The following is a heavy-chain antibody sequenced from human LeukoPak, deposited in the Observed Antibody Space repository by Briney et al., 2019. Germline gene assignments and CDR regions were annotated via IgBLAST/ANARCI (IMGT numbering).Heavy chain of an antibody. V-gene: IGHV4-59*01. CDR3: ARERGGYFTGWFDP. Sequence: SETLSLTCTVSGGSISSYYWSWIRQPPGKGLEWIGYIYYSGSTNYNPSLKSRVTISVDTSKNQFSLKLSSVTAADTAVYYCARERGGYFTGWFDPWGRGTLVTVSS. J-gene: IGHJ5*02. CDR1: GGSISSYY. CDR2: IYYSGST. D-gene: IGHD2-8*01.